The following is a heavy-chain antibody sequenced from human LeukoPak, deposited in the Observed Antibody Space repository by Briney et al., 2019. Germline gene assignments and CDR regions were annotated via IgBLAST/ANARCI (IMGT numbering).Heavy chain of an antibody. CDR3: ARLKPTVVTRRFFDY. V-gene: IGHV4-34*01. CDR2: INHSGST. J-gene: IGHJ4*02. CDR1: GGSVSGYY. Sequence: PSETLSLTCAVYGGSVSGYYWTWIRQPPGKGLEWIGEINHSGSTNYNPSLKSRVTISVDTSKNQFSLKLSSVTAADTAVYYCARLKPTVVTRRFFDYWGQGTLVTVSS. D-gene: IGHD4-23*01.